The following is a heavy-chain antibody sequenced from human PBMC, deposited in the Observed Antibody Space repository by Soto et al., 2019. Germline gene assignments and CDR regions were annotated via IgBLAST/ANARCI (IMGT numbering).Heavy chain of an antibody. D-gene: IGHD3-3*01. Sequence: ASVKVSCKASGYTFTGYYMHWVRQAPGQGIEWMGWINPNSGGTNYAQKFQGWVTMTRDTSISTAYMELSRLRSDDTAVYYCARDAPHPLRFLEWLPPSYGMDVWGQGTTVTVSS. CDR1: GYTFTGYY. J-gene: IGHJ6*02. CDR2: INPNSGGT. CDR3: ARDAPHPLRFLEWLPPSYGMDV. V-gene: IGHV1-2*04.